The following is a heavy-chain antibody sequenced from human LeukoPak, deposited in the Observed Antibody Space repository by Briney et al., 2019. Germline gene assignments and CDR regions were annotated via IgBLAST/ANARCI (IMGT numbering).Heavy chain of an antibody. CDR3: ARRGAAGTYYFDY. CDR2: ISGSGGGT. V-gene: IGHV3-23*01. D-gene: IGHD6-13*01. Sequence: GGSLRLSCAASGFTFSSYVMSWVREAPGKGLEWVSAISGSGGGTYYADSVKGQFTISRDNSKNTLYLQTNSLRAEDTAVYYCARRGAAGTYYFDYWGQGTLVTVSS. J-gene: IGHJ4*02. CDR1: GFTFSSYV.